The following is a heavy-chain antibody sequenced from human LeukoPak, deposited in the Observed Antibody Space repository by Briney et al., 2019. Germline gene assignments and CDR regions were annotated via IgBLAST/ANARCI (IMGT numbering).Heavy chain of an antibody. CDR3: ARPSDSSGY. V-gene: IGHV4-39*01. CDR1: GGSISSSSYY. D-gene: IGHD3-22*01. Sequence: SETLSLTCTVSGGSISSSSYYWGWIRQPPGKGLEWIGSIYYSGSTYCNPSLKSRVTISVDTSKNQFSLKLSSVTAADTAVYYCARPSDSSGYWGQGTLVTVSS. J-gene: IGHJ4*02. CDR2: IYYSGST.